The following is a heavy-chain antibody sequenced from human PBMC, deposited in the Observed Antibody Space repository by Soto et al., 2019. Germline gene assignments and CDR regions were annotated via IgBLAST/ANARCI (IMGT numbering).Heavy chain of an antibody. J-gene: IGHJ4*02. Sequence: SETLSLTCTVSGGSISSYYWSWIRQPPGKGLEWIGYIYYSGSTNYNPSLKSRVTISVDTSKNQFSLKLSSLTAADTAVYYCARGFPGPFDYWGQGTLVTVS. CDR3: ARGFPGPFDY. V-gene: IGHV4-59*08. CDR1: GGSISSYY. D-gene: IGHD3-3*01. CDR2: IYYSGST.